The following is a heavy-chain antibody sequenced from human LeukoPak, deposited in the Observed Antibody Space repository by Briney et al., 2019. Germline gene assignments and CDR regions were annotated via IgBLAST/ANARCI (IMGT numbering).Heavy chain of an antibody. D-gene: IGHD6-25*01. Sequence: ASVKVSCKASGGTFSSYAISWVRQAPGQGLEWMGWISAYNGNTNYAQKLQGRVTMTTDTSTSTAYMELRSLRSDDTAVYYCARDCGLCPHDYWGQGTLVTVSS. CDR3: ARDCGLCPHDY. CDR1: GGTFSSYA. V-gene: IGHV1-18*01. J-gene: IGHJ4*02. CDR2: ISAYNGNT.